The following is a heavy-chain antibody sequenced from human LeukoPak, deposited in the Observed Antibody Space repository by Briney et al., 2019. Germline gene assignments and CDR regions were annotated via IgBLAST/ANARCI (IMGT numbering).Heavy chain of an antibody. D-gene: IGHD1/OR15-1a*01. J-gene: IGHJ6*04. CDR2: IIPIFGTA. V-gene: IGHV1-69*13. Sequence: SVNVSCKASGGTFSSYAISWVRQAPGQGLEWMGGIIPIFGTANYAQKFQGRVTITADESTSTAYMGLSSLRSEDTAVYYCAREAGWNTYYYGMDVWGKGTTVTVSS. CDR3: AREAGWNTYYYGMDV. CDR1: GGTFSSYA.